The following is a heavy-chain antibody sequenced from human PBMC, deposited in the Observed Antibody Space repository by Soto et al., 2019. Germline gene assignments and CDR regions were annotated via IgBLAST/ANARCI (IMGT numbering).Heavy chain of an antibody. CDR2: TYYTGRT. V-gene: IGHV4-59*12. J-gene: IGHJ4*02. CDR3: ARTTAAIHLNY. Sequence: SETLSLTCTVSGDSISGYYWSWIRQAPGKGLEWIGYTYYTGRTAYNPSLKSRVTMSVDTSKNQFSLKLNSVTAADTALYYCARTTAAIHLNYWGQGTLGTVSS. D-gene: IGHD2-21*02. CDR1: GDSISGYY.